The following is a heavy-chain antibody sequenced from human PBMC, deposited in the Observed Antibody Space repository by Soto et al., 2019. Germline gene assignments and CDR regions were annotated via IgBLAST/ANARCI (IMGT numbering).Heavy chain of an antibody. D-gene: IGHD3-16*01. CDR1: GYTFPGYY. CDR3: ARDKIMITFGGVNPRYNYCRQG. J-gene: IGHJ6*04. V-gene: IGHV1-2*04. CDR2: INPNSGGT. Sequence: ASVKVSCKASGYTFPGYYMHWVRQAPGQGLEWMGWINPNSGGTNYAQKFQGWVTMTRDTSISTAYMELSRLRSDDTAVYYCARDKIMITFGGVNPRYNYCRQGCGRLPTVAV.